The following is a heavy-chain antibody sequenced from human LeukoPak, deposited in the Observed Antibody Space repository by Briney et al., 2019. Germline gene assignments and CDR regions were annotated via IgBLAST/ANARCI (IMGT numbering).Heavy chain of an antibody. V-gene: IGHV1-69*05. CDR3: ARGVSTAMLSTNKYYYYYMDV. CDR1: GGTFSSYA. CDR2: IIPIFGTA. D-gene: IGHD5-18*01. Sequence: GASVKVSCKASGGTFSSYAISRVRQAPGQGLEWMGGIIPIFGTANYAQKFQGRVTITTDESTSTAYMELSSLRSEDTAVYYCARGVSTAMLSTNKYYYYYMDVWGKGTTVTVSS. J-gene: IGHJ6*03.